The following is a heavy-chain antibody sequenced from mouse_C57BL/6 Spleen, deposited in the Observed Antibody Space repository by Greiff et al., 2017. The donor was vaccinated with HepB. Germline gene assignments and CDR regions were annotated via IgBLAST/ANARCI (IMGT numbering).Heavy chain of an antibody. J-gene: IGHJ4*01. Sequence: EVQLQQSGPELVKPGASVKISCKASGYTFTDYYMNWVKQSHGKSLEWIGDINPNNGGTSYNQKFKGKATLTVDKSSSTAYMELRSLTSEDSAVYYCARTFITTVVATDYAMDYWGQGTSVTVSS. V-gene: IGHV1-26*01. CDR1: GYTFTDYY. CDR3: ARTFITTVVATDYAMDY. D-gene: IGHD1-1*01. CDR2: INPNNGGT.